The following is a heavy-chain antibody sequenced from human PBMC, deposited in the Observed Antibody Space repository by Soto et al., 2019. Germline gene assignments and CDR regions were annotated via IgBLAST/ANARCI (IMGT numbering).Heavy chain of an antibody. D-gene: IGHD6-6*01. J-gene: IGHJ6*02. CDR1: GFTVSSND. CDR2: IYSGGST. V-gene: IGHV3-53*02. Sequence: EVQLVETGGGLIQSGGSLRLSCAASGFTVSSNDMSWVRQAPGKGLEWVSVIYSGGSTHDADSVKGRFTISRDNSKNTVSLQMNSLRVDDTAVYYCASSSRKEYYFAMDAWGQGTTVIVSS. CDR3: ASSSRKEYYFAMDA.